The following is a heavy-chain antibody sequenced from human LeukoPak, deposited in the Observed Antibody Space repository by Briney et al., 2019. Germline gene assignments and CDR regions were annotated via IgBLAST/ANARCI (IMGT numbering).Heavy chain of an antibody. Sequence: ASVKVSCKASGYTFTDYYMHWVRQAPGQGLEWMGWINPNSGGTNYAQEFQGRVTLTRETSINTAYMELSRPRSDDTALYYCARDGFCSSTSCSGVPKIWGQGTLVTVSS. CDR1: GYTFTDYY. CDR2: INPNSGGT. J-gene: IGHJ4*02. CDR3: ARDGFCSSTSCSGVPKI. V-gene: IGHV1-2*02. D-gene: IGHD2-2*03.